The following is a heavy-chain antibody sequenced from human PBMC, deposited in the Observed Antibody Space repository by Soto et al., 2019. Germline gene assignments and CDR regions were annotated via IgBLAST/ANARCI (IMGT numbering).Heavy chain of an antibody. V-gene: IGHV4-31*03. Sequence: PSETLSLTCTVSGGSISSGGYYWSWIRQHPGKCLEWIWYIYYSGSTYYNPSLKSRFTISVDTSKNLFSLKLSSVTAADTAVYYCARDPSPDYGDYAGGMDVWGQGTTVTVSS. CDR3: ARDPSPDYGDYAGGMDV. CDR2: IYYSGST. J-gene: IGHJ6*02. CDR1: GGSISSGGYY. D-gene: IGHD4-17*01.